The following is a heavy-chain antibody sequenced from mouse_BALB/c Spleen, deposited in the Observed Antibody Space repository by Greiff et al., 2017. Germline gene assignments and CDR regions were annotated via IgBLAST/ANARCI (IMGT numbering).Heavy chain of an antibody. Sequence: QVQLQQSGAELARPGASVKLSCKASGYTFTSYWMQWVKQRPGQGLEWIGAIYPGDGDTRYTQKFKGKATLTADKSSSTAYMQLSSLASEDSAVYYCARGGHYYAMDYWGQGTSVTVSS. J-gene: IGHJ4*01. CDR3: ARGGHYYAMDY. CDR1: GYTFTSYW. V-gene: IGHV1-87*01. CDR2: IYPGDGDT.